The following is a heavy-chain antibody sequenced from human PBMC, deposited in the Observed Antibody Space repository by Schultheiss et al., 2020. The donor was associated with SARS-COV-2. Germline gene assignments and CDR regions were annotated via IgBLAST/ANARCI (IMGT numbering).Heavy chain of an antibody. D-gene: IGHD6-13*01. J-gene: IGHJ6*02. CDR2: IYYSGST. CDR1: GGSFSGYY. V-gene: IGHV4-59*08. Sequence: SQTLSLTCAVYGGSFSGYYWSWIRQPPGKGLEWIGYIYYSGSTNYNPSLKSQVTISVDTSKNQFSLKLSSVTAADTAVYYCARCIAAAGMDVWGQGTTVTVSS. CDR3: ARCIAAAGMDV.